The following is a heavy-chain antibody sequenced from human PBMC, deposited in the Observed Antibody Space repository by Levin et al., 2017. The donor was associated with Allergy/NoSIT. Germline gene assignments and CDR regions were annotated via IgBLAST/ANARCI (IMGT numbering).Heavy chain of an antibody. D-gene: IGHD6-19*01. V-gene: IGHV3-30*04. J-gene: IGHJ5*01. CDR2: VSYDGRNK. CDR1: GFAFINYA. CDR3: ARQLYSYSSGWYDF. Sequence: PGGSLRLSCAGSGFAFINYAMHWVRQAPGKGLEWVALVSYDGRNKYFADSVKGRFIVSRDNPKNTMYLEINSLRVEDTAVYYCARQLYSYSSGWYDFWGQGTLVTVSS.